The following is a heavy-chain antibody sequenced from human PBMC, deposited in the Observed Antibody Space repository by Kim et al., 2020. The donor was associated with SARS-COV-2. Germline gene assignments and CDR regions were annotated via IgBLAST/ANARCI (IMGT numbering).Heavy chain of an antibody. J-gene: IGHJ6*02. CDR3: ARDNGSGWSQTYYYYGMDV. Sequence: SRVPISVDTSKNQFSLKLSSVTAADTAVYYCARDNGSGWSQTYYYYGMDVWGQGTTVTVSS. V-gene: IGHV4-59*01. D-gene: IGHD6-19*01.